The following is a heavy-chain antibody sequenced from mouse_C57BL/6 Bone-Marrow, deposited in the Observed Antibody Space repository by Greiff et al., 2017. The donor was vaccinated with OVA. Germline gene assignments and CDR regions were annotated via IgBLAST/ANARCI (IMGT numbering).Heavy chain of an antibody. CDR1: GYAFSSYW. V-gene: IGHV1-80*01. Sequence: VQLQQSGAELVKPGASVKISCKASGYAFSSYWMNWVKQRPGKGLEWIGQIYPGDGDTNYNGKFKGKATLTADKSSSTAYMQLSSLTSEDSAVYICAREYSTGLYAMDYWGQGTSVTVSS. D-gene: IGHD3-2*02. CDR2: IYPGDGDT. J-gene: IGHJ4*01. CDR3: AREYSTGLYAMDY.